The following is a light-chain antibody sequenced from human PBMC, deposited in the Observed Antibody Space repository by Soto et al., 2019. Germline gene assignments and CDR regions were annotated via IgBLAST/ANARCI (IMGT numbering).Light chain of an antibody. CDR1: QSISSY. CDR3: QQSYSIPWT. J-gene: IGKJ1*01. V-gene: IGKV1-39*01. CDR2: AAS. Sequence: IQVTHSPSFLAASLGDIVTMTFRASQSISSYLNWYQQKPGKAPKVLIYAASSLQSGVPSRFSGSGSGTDFTLTISSLQPEDFATYYCQQSYSIPWTFGQGTKVDIK.